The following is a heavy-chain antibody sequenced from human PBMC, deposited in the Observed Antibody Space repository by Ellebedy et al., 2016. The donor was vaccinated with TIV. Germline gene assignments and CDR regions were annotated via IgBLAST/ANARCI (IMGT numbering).Heavy chain of an antibody. Sequence: PGGSLRLSCAASGFSFRSYWMTWVRQAPGKGLEWVANTYQDGSEKFYVDSVKGRFTISRDNAKSSLYLQMNSMKAEDTAVYFCARRGSYGDYAVQVNSWLDSWGQGTLVTVSS. CDR1: GFSFRSYW. D-gene: IGHD3-16*01. CDR3: ARRGSYGDYAVQVNSWLDS. J-gene: IGHJ5*01. V-gene: IGHV3-7*01. CDR2: TYQDGSEK.